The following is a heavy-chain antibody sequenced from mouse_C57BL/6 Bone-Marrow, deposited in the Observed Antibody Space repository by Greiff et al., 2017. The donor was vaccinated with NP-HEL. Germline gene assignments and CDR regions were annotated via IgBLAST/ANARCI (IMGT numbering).Heavy chain of an antibody. J-gene: IGHJ4*01. D-gene: IGHD1-1*02. CDR1: GYTFTNYW. V-gene: IGHV1-63*01. Sequence: QVQLKESGAELVRPGTSVKLSCKASGYTFTNYWIGWAKQRPGHGLEWIGDIYPGGGYTNYNEKFKGKATLTADKSSSTAYMQFSSLTSEDSAIYYCARWYYYAMDYWGQGTSVTVSS. CDR2: IYPGGGYT. CDR3: ARWYYYAMDY.